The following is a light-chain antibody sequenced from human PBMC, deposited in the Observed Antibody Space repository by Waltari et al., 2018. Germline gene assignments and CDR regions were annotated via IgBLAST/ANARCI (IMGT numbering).Light chain of an antibody. CDR2: EVS. J-gene: IGLJ2*01. Sequence: QSALTQPPSASGSPGQSVTISCTGTSSDVGGYNSVSWYQQHPGKAPKLMLYEVSKRPSGVPDRFSGSKSGNTASLTVSGLQAEDEADYYCSSYAGRNNLVFGGGTKLTVL. CDR3: SSYAGRNNLV. V-gene: IGLV2-8*01. CDR1: SSDVGGYNS.